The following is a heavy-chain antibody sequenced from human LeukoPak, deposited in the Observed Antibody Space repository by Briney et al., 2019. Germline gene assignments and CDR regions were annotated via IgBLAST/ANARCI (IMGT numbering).Heavy chain of an antibody. J-gene: IGHJ4*02. CDR1: GGSISSYY. CDR3: ARRGGRRGWYNFDY. CDR2: IYYSGKN. D-gene: IGHD6-19*01. Sequence: SETLSLTCTVSGGSISSYYWSWIRQSPGKGLEWIGYIYYSGKNKYNPSLKSRVTMSVVTSKTEFSMKLSSVTAADPAVYYCARRGGRRGWYNFDYWGQGTLVTVSA. V-gene: IGHV4-59*08.